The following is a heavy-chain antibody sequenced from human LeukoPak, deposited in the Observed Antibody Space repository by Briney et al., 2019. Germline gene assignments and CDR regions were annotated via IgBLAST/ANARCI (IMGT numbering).Heavy chain of an antibody. V-gene: IGHV3-21*01. D-gene: IGHD3-22*01. J-gene: IGHJ4*02. CDR3: VRDRDSSRFSSYYFYC. Sequence: SVNGRFTISRDNAKNSVFLQMNSLRAEDTAVYYCVRDRDSSRFSSYYFYCWGQGPLVTVSS.